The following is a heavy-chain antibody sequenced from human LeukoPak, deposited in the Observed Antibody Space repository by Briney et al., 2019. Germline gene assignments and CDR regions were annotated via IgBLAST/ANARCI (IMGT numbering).Heavy chain of an antibody. CDR3: ARDPPSALQLLTKPYFAP. D-gene: IGHD3-9*01. Sequence: PGGSLRLSCVASGFTFGNYAMSWVRQAPGKGLQWVTTISGGGGSTYYAASVRGRFTVSRDNSKSAVFLQMNSLRVEDTAVYFCARDPPSALQLLTKPYFAPGGRGALVTVSS. J-gene: IGHJ5*02. CDR2: ISGGGGST. CDR1: GFTFGNYA. V-gene: IGHV3-23*01.